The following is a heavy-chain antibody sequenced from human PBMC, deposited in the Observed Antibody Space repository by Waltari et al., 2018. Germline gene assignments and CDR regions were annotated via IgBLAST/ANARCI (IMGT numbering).Heavy chain of an antibody. CDR2: ISSSSSYI. CDR1: GFTFSSYS. D-gene: IGHD3-16*01. CDR3: ARDSGYDYIWGHFDY. J-gene: IGHJ4*02. V-gene: IGHV3-21*01. Sequence: EVQLVESGGGLVKPGGSLRLSCAASGFTFSSYSMNWVRQAPGKGLEWVSSISSSSSYIYYADTVKGRFTISRDNAKNSLYLQMNSLRAEDTAVYYCARDSGYDYIWGHFDYWGQGTLVTVSS.